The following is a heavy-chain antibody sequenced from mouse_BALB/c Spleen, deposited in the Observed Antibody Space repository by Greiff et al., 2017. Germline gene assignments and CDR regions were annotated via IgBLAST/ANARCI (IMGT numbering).Heavy chain of an antibody. Sequence: EVQVVESRGGLVKPGGSLKLSCAASGFTFSDYYMYWVRQTPEKRLEWVATISDGGSYTYYPDSVKGRFTISRDNAKNNLYLQMSSLKSEDTAMYYCARGGGYDWYFDVWGAGTTVTVSS. CDR3: ARGGGYDWYFDV. CDR2: ISDGGSYT. D-gene: IGHD2-2*01. V-gene: IGHV5-4*02. CDR1: GFTFSDYY. J-gene: IGHJ1*01.